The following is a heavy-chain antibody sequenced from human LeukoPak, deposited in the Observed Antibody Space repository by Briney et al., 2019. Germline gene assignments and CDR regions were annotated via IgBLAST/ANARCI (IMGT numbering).Heavy chain of an antibody. CDR1: GFSVSSNY. CDR3: ARDLHPSHFDS. Sequence: GGAPRLSCVASGFSVSSNYTSLVRPAPGEGLEWVSVMYSGGHTYYADSVKGRFTVSRDYSKNTLYLQMNSLRAEDTAVYYCARDLHPSHFDSWGQGTLVTVSS. CDR2: MYSGGHT. V-gene: IGHV3-53*01. J-gene: IGHJ4*02.